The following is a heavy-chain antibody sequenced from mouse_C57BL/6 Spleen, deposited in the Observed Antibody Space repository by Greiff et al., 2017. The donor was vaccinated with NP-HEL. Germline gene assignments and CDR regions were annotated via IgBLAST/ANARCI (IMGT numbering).Heavy chain of an antibody. CDR2: ILPGSGST. V-gene: IGHV1-9*01. CDR3: ARGGTMYYYGSSLWYFDV. CDR1: GYTFTGYW. D-gene: IGHD1-1*01. Sequence: QVQLQQSGAELMKPGASVKLSCKATGYTFTGYWIEWVKQRPGHGLEWIGEILPGSGSTNYNEKFKGKATFTADTSSNTAYMQLSSLTTEYSAIYYCARGGTMYYYGSSLWYFDVWGTGTTVTVSS. J-gene: IGHJ1*03.